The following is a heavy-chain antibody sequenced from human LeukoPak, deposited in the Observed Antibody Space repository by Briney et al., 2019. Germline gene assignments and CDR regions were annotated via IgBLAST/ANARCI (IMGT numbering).Heavy chain of an antibody. D-gene: IGHD6-19*01. Sequence: SETLSLTCTVSGGSISSSSYYWGWVRQPPGKGREWIGSIYYSGSTYYNPSLKSRVTISVDTSKNQFSLKLSSVTAADTAVYYCARSVGIAVAGNWGQGTLVTVSS. CDR3: ARSVGIAVAGN. J-gene: IGHJ4*02. V-gene: IGHV4-39*07. CDR1: GGSISSSSYY. CDR2: IYYSGST.